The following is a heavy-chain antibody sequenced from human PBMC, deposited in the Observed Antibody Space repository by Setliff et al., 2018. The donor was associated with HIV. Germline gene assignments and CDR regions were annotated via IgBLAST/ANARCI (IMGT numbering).Heavy chain of an antibody. D-gene: IGHD5-12*01. CDR2: IDPSDSYT. V-gene: IGHV5-10-1*01. Sequence: GESLKISCKGSGYSFTSYWISWVRQMPGKGLEWMGRIDPSDSYTNYSPSFQGHVTISADKSISTAYLQWSSLKASDTAMYYCARHKEMATIRDAFDIWGQGTMVTVSS. CDR1: GYSFTSYW. J-gene: IGHJ3*02. CDR3: ARHKEMATIRDAFDI.